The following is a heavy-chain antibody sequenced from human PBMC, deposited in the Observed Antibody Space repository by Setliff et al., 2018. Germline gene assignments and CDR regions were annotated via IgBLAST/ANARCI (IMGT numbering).Heavy chain of an antibody. Sequence: PGGSLRLSCAASGFTFSSYGVDWVRQAPGKGPEWVASIKEDGSKKYYVDSVKGRVAISRDNAKNSVYLQMNSLRAEETAVYYCARWSILTGTDAFDIWGQGTMVTVSS. CDR3: ARWSILTGTDAFDI. D-gene: IGHD3-9*01. CDR1: GFTFSSYG. V-gene: IGHV3-7*01. J-gene: IGHJ3*02. CDR2: IKEDGSKK.